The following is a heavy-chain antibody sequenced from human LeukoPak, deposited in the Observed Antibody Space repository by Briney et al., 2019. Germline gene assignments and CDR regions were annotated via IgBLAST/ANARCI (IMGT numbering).Heavy chain of an antibody. V-gene: IGHV4-39*01. CDR3: ARPSIAVAGTAWFDP. CDR2: IYYSGST. D-gene: IGHD6-19*01. J-gene: IGHJ5*02. CDR1: GGSISSSSYY. Sequence: SETLSLTCTVSGGSISSSSYYWGWLRQPPGKGLDWIGSIYYSGSTYYNPSLKSRVTISVDTSKNQFSLKLSSVTAADTAVYYCARPSIAVAGTAWFDPWGQGTLVTVSS.